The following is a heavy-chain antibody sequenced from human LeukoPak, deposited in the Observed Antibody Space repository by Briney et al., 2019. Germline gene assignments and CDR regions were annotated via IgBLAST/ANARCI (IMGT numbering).Heavy chain of an antibody. J-gene: IGHJ4*02. V-gene: IGHV4-34*01. CDR1: GGSFSGYY. D-gene: IGHD3-22*01. CDR2: INHSGST. CDR3: ARARRVNPYYYDSSGYYCLFDY. Sequence: SETLSLTCAVYGGSFSGYYWSWLRQPPGKGLEWIGEINHSGSTNYNPSLKSRVTISVDTSKNQFSLKLSSVTAADTAVYYCARARRVNPYYYDSSGYYCLFDYWGQGTLVTVSS.